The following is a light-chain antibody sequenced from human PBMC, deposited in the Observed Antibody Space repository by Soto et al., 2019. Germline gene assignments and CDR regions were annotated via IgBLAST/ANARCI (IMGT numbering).Light chain of an antibody. CDR3: GAWDSSLSGGV. CDR2: ENN. CDR1: SSNIGNND. V-gene: IGLV1-51*02. Sequence: QSVLTQPPSVSAAPGQEVTISCSGSSSNIGNNDVSWYQQLPGTAPKLLIYENNKRPSGIPDRFSGSKSGTSATLGITGLQTGDEADYYCGAWDSSLSGGVFSGGTKLTVL. J-gene: IGLJ2*01.